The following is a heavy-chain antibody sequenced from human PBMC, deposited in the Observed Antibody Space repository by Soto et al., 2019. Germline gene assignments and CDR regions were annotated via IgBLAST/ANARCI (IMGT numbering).Heavy chain of an antibody. J-gene: IGHJ4*02. CDR2: ISGSGGST. CDR3: ARRSSSWYFDY. V-gene: IGHV3-23*01. CDR1: GFIFRTYG. D-gene: IGHD6-13*01. Sequence: GGSLRLSCAVSGFIFRTYGMNWVRQAPGKGPEWVSVISGSGGSTYYADSVKGRFTISRVNSKNTLYLQMNSLRAEDTAVYYCARRSSSWYFDYWGQGTLVTVSS.